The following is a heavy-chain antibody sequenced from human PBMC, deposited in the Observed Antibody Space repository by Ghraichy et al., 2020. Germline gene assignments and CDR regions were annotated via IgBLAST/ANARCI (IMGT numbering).Heavy chain of an antibody. CDR1: GGSFSGYY. J-gene: IGHJ4*02. CDR2: INHSGST. V-gene: IGHV4-34*01. CDR3: ARAQYGTARWLQRAHFDY. D-gene: IGHD5-24*01. Sequence: SETLSLTCAVYGGSFSGYYWSWIRQPPGKGLEWIGEINHSGSTNYNPSLKSRVTISVDTSKNQFSLKLSSVTAADTAVYYCARAQYGTARWLQRAHFDYWGQGTLVTVSS.